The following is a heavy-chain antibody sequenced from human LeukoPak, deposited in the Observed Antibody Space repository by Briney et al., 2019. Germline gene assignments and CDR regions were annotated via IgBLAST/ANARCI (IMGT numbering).Heavy chain of an antibody. J-gene: IGHJ4*02. D-gene: IGHD5-24*01. V-gene: IGHV3-64D*06. CDR2: ISSNGGST. Sequence: GGSLKLSCSASGFTFSSYAMHWVRQAPGKGLEYVSAISSNGGSTYYADSVKGRFTISRDNSKNTLYLQMSSLRAEDTAVYYCVKDLEMATITGFDYWGQGTLVTVSS. CDR3: VKDLEMATITGFDY. CDR1: GFTFSSYA.